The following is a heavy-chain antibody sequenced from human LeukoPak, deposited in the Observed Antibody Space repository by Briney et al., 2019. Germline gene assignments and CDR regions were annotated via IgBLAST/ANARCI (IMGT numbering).Heavy chain of an antibody. CDR1: GGSISSSSYY. D-gene: IGHD4-11*01. J-gene: IGHJ4*02. CDR2: IYYSGST. Sequence: PSETLSLTCTVSGGSISSSSYYWGWIRQPPGKGLEWIGSIYYSGSTYYNPSLKSRVTISVDTSKNQFSLKLSSVTAADTAVYYCARFSAGGYSNSVQSVNFDYWGQGTLVTVSS. V-gene: IGHV4-39*01. CDR3: ARFSAGGYSNSVQSVNFDY.